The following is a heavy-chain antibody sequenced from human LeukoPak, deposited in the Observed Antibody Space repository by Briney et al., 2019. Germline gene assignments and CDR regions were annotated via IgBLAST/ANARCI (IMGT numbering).Heavy chain of an antibody. Sequence: PGGSLRLSCAASGFSFSSYNMNWVRQAPGKGPEWVSSITMSSTYIYHADSVKGRFTISRDNAKNSLFLQMNSLRAEDTAVYYCARVLRDYYFDYWGQGTLVTASS. CDR1: GFSFSSYN. CDR2: ITMSSTYI. CDR3: ARVLRDYYFDY. J-gene: IGHJ4*02. D-gene: IGHD3-9*01. V-gene: IGHV3-21*01.